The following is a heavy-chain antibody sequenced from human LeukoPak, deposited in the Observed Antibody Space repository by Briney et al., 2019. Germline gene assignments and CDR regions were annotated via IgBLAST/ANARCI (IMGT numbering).Heavy chain of an antibody. Sequence: GASVKVSCKASGYTFISYDINWVRQATGQGLEWMGWMNPNSGNTGYAQKFQGRVTMTRNTSISTAYMELSSLRSEDTAVYYCARGPVNSGYSSSYSAFDIWGQGTMVTVSS. J-gene: IGHJ3*02. CDR1: GYTFISYD. D-gene: IGHD6-13*01. V-gene: IGHV1-8*01. CDR3: ARGPVNSGYSSSYSAFDI. CDR2: MNPNSGNT.